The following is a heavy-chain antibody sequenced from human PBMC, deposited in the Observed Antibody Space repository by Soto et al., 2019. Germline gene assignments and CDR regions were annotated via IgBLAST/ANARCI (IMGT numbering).Heavy chain of an antibody. V-gene: IGHV1-69*01. CDR3: AGENYDILTGCPKKDYYYYGMDV. D-gene: IGHD3-9*01. Sequence: QVQLVQSGAEVKKPGSSVKVSCKASGGTFSSYAISWVRQAPGQGLEWMGGIIPIFGTANYAQKFQGRVTITADESTSTAYMELSSLRSEDTAVYYCAGENYDILTGCPKKDYYYYGMDVWGQGTTVTVSS. J-gene: IGHJ6*02. CDR2: IIPIFGTA. CDR1: GGTFSSYA.